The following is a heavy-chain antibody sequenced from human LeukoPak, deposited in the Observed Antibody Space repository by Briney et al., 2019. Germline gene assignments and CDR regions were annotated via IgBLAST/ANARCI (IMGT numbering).Heavy chain of an antibody. CDR2: IYSDNT. Sequence: GGSLRLSCAASEFTFITYWMSWVRQAPGKGLEWVSFIYSDNTHYSDSVKGRFTISRDNSKNTLYLQMNSLRAEDTAVYYCARRAGAYSHPYDYWGQGTLVTVSS. D-gene: IGHD4/OR15-4a*01. CDR1: EFTFITYW. J-gene: IGHJ4*02. CDR3: ARRAGAYSHPYDY. V-gene: IGHV3-53*01.